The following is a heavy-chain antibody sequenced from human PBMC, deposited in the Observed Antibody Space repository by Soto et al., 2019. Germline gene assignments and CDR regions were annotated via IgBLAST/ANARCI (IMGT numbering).Heavy chain of an antibody. CDR2: IYYSGST. D-gene: IGHD6-13*01. J-gene: IGHJ4*02. Sequence: HLQLQESGPGLVKPSETLSLTCTVSGGSISSSSYYWGWIRQPPGKGLEWIGSIYYSGSTYYNPSLKSRVTISVDTSKNQFSLKLSSVTAADTAVYYCARSAAAGTSGDYWGQGTLVTVSS. V-gene: IGHV4-39*01. CDR3: ARSAAAGTSGDY. CDR1: GGSISSSSYY.